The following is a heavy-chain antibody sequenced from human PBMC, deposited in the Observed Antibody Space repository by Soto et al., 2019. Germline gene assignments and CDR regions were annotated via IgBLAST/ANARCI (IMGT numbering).Heavy chain of an antibody. CDR3: VGSGRGEQPQDY. CDR2: IYYSGST. Sequence: SETLSLTCTVSGVSISSSSYYWGWIRQPPGKGLEWIGSIYYSGSTYYSPSLKSRVTLSADTSRNQLSLKMNSLTATDTAVYFCVGSGRGEQPQDYWGRGTLVTVSS. V-gene: IGHV4-39*01. D-gene: IGHD3-16*01. J-gene: IGHJ4*02. CDR1: GVSISSSSYY.